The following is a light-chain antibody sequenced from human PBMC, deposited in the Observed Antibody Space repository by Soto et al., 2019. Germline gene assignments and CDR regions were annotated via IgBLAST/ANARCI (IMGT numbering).Light chain of an antibody. CDR3: CSYAGSSTLV. Sequence: LTQPASVSGSPGQSITISCTGTSSDVGSYNLVSWYQQHPGKAPKLMIYEGSKRPSGVSNRFSGSKSGNTASLTISGLQAEDEADYYCCSYAGSSTLVFGGGTQLTVL. V-gene: IGLV2-23*01. CDR2: EGS. CDR1: SSDVGSYNL. J-gene: IGLJ2*01.